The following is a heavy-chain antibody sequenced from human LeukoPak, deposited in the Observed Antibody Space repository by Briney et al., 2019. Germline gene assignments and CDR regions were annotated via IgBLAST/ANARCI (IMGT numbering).Heavy chain of an antibody. CDR3: ATCRRAFGGPNRYFDL. D-gene: IGHD4-23*01. Sequence: GASVKVSCKASGYTLTSCGISWVRQAPGQGLEWRGWISAYKGNTNYAQKLQGRVTMTTDTSTSTAYMELTAVRSCDTAWYYFATCRRAFGGPNRYFDLWGGRTLVTVSS. J-gene: IGHJ2*01. CDR2: ISAYKGNT. V-gene: IGHV1-18*01. CDR1: GYTLTSCG.